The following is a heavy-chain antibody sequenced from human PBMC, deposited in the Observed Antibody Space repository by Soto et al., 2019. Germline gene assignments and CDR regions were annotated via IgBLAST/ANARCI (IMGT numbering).Heavy chain of an antibody. CDR3: AADPPHNYGDYVDDYGMDV. Sequence: SVNVSCKASGFTFTSSAVQWLRQARGQRLEWIGWIVVGSGNTNYAQKFQERVTITRDMSTSTAYMELSSLRSEDTAVYYCAADPPHNYGDYVDDYGMDVWGQGTTVTVSS. CDR1: GFTFTSSA. D-gene: IGHD4-17*01. CDR2: IVVGSGNT. J-gene: IGHJ6*02. V-gene: IGHV1-58*01.